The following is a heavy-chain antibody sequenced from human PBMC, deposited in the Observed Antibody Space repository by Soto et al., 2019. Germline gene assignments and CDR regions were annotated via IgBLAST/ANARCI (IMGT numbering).Heavy chain of an antibody. CDR1: GGSFSGYY. CDR2: INQSGST. Sequence: QVQLQQWGAGLLKPSETLSLTCAVYGGSFSGYYWGWIRQPPGKGLEWIGEINQSGSTNYNPSLKSRVTISVDPSKNQFSLKLSSVTAADTAVYYCARTYSSSWSPFDYWGQGTLVTVSS. J-gene: IGHJ4*02. V-gene: IGHV4-34*01. CDR3: ARTYSSSWSPFDY. D-gene: IGHD6-13*01.